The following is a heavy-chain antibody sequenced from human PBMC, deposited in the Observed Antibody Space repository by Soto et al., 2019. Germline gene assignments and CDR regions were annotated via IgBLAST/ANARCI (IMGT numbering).Heavy chain of an antibody. CDR1: GGTFSSYA. CDR2: IIPIFGTA. Sequence: QVKLVQSGAEVKKPGSSVKVSCKASGGTFSSYAISWVRQAPGQGLEWMGGIIPIFGTANYAQKFQGRVTSTADESTSTDYMELSSLSSEDPAVYYWARDPSYAWGQGTLVTVAS. V-gene: IGHV1-69*01. CDR3: ARDPSYA. J-gene: IGHJ4*02. D-gene: IGHD3-16*02.